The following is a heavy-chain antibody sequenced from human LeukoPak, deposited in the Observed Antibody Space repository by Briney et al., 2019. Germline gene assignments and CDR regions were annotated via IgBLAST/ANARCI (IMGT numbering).Heavy chain of an antibody. CDR1: GGSISGYY. V-gene: IGHV4-30-2*01. Sequence: TLSLTCTVSGGSISGYYWSWIRQPPGKGLEWIGYIYHSGSTYYNPSLKSRVTISVDRSKNQFSLKLSSVTAADTAVYYCARDSNVFDYGGNRLYGMDVWGQGTTVTVSS. D-gene: IGHD4-23*01. CDR3: ARDSNVFDYGGNRLYGMDV. CDR2: IYHSGST. J-gene: IGHJ6*02.